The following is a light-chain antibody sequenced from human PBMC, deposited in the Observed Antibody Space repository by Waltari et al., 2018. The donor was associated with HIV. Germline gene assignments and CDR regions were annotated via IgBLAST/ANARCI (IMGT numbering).Light chain of an antibody. CDR2: GVN. CDR3: SSYTNTDILL. CDR1: NPALGLSHL. V-gene: IGLV2-14*01. J-gene: IGLJ2*01. Sequence: QSALTQPASVSGSPGQSITISCTGANPALGLSHLDSWYRQHPDKAPQLVIYGVNTRPSGVSDRFSGSKSGNTASLTISSLQAEDEADYYCSSYTNTDILLFGGGTKLTVL.